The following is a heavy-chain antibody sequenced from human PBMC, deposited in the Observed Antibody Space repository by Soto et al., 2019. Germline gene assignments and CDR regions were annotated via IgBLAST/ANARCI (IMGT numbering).Heavy chain of an antibody. CDR3: ARYSCISTSCQFDY. CDR1: GGSISSGDYY. V-gene: IGHV4-30-4*01. J-gene: IGHJ4*02. CDR2: IYHTGST. D-gene: IGHD2-2*01. Sequence: TPSLTCTVSGGSISSGDYYWSWIRQPPGKGLEWIGYIYHTGSTYYNPSLKSRITISVDTSKKQFSLKLSSVTATDTAVYYCARYSCISTSCQFDYWGQGTLVTVSS.